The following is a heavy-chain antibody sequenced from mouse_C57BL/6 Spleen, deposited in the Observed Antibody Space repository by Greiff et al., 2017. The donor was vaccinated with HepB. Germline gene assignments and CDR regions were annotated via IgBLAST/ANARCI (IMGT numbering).Heavy chain of an antibody. J-gene: IGHJ4*01. CDR1: GYTFTSYW. CDR2: IDPSDSET. Sequence: VQLQQSGAELVRPGSSVKLSCKASGYTFTSYWMHWVKQRPIQGLEWIGNIDPSDSETHYNQKFKDKATLTVDKSSSTAYMQLSSLTSEDSAVYYGARLYYGSSLYAMDYWGQGTSVTVSS. CDR3: ARLYYGSSLYAMDY. V-gene: IGHV1-52*01. D-gene: IGHD1-1*01.